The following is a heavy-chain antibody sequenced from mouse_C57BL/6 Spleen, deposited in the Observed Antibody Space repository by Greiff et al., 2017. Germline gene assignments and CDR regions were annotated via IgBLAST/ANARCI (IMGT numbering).Heavy chain of an antibody. CDR3: TRDGDYYYGSSYGY. CDR1: GYTFTGYW. D-gene: IGHD1-1*01. CDR2: ILPGSGST. Sequence: VQLQQSGAELMKPGASVKLSCKATGYTFTGYWIEWVKQRPGHGLEWIGEILPGSGSTNYNEKFKGKATLTVDTASNPAYMQLSSLTPEDSAIYYCTRDGDYYYGSSYGYWGQGTTLTVSS. V-gene: IGHV1-9*01. J-gene: IGHJ2*01.